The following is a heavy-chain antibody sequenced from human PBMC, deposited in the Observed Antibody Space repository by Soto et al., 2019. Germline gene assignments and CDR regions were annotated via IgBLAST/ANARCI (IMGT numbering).Heavy chain of an antibody. Sequence: QITLKESGPRLVKPTQTLTLTCTFSGFSLTTTGVGVGWIRQPPGKALEFLALIYWDDDKRFNPSLKSRLAITKDTSKNQVVLTVTDMDLIDTATYFCAHKGIRVGAPDVWGQGTLVTVSS. CDR3: AHKGIRVGAPDV. CDR1: GFSLTTTGVG. D-gene: IGHD1-26*01. J-gene: IGHJ4*02. CDR2: IYWDDDK. V-gene: IGHV2-5*02.